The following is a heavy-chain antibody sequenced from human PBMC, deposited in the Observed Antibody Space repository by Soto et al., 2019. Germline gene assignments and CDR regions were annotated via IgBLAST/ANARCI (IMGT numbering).Heavy chain of an antibody. CDR1: GFTFSSYD. CDR3: ARERGYYYDISGYVGRRYYYGMDV. V-gene: IGHV3-13*01. CDR2: IGTAGDT. D-gene: IGHD3-22*01. J-gene: IGHJ6*02. Sequence: PGGSLRLSCAASGFTFSSYDMHWVRQATGKGLEWVSAIGTAGDTYYPGSVKGRFTISRENAKNSLYLQMNSLRAGDTAVYYCARERGYYYDISGYVGRRYYYGMDVWVQETTVTVSS.